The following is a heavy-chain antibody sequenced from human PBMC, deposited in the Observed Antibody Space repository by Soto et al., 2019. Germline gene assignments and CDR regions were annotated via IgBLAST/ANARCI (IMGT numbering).Heavy chain of an antibody. CDR1: GFTFSDYA. Sequence: QVHLVESGGGVVHPGRSLRLSCAASGFTFSDYAIHWVRQAPGKGLEWVAVISFDGSNKYFADSVKGRFTISRDNSKDTLYLQMSRLRAEDTALYYCARDSFIMMVRGGHFYCYGMEVWGQGTTVIVSS. D-gene: IGHD3-10*01. CDR3: ARDSFIMMVRGGHFYCYGMEV. J-gene: IGHJ6*02. V-gene: IGHV3-30-3*01. CDR2: ISFDGSNK.